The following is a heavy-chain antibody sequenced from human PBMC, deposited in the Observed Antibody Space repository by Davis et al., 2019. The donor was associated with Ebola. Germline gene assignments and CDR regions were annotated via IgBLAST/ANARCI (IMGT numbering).Heavy chain of an antibody. CDR1: GYTFTSYG. CDR3: ARDFHVSAAAGIHYYYYYYGMDV. Sequence: ASVKVSCKASGYTFTSYGISWVRQAPGQGLEWMGWISAYNGNTNYAQKLQGRVTMTTDTSTSTAYMELRSLRSDDTAVYYCARDFHVSAAAGIHYYYYYYGMDVWGQGTTVTVSS. CDR2: ISAYNGNT. V-gene: IGHV1-18*01. D-gene: IGHD6-13*01. J-gene: IGHJ6*02.